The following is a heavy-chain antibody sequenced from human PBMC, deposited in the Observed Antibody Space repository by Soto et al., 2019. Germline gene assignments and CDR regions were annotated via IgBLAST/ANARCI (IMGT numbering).Heavy chain of an antibody. D-gene: IGHD2-15*01. Sequence: DVQLLESGGDFVQPGGSLRLSCVGSGFTFRSYAMTWVRQAPGRGLEWVSTVSASGEKTYFADSVKGRFTISRDNSKNPLYLQMDNLRVEDTAVYYCAKERAHGFLTPVGWRAHFDGWGQGDLLTVSS. CDR2: VSASGEKT. CDR3: AKERAHGFLTPVGWRAHFDG. CDR1: GFTFRSYA. J-gene: IGHJ4*02. V-gene: IGHV3-23*01.